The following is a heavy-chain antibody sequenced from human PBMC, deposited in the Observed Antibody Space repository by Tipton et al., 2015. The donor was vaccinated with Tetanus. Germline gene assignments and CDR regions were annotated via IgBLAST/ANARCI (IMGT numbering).Heavy chain of an antibody. J-gene: IGHJ3*02. CDR2: ISAYNGNT. CDR1: GYTFTSYG. V-gene: IGHV1-18*04. CDR3: ARGPPSSQPMIVVVITRPSGDDAFDI. D-gene: IGHD3-22*01. Sequence: QVQLVQSGAEVKKPGASVKVSCKASGYTFTSYGISWVRQAPGQGLEWMGWISAYNGNTNYAQKLQGRVTMTTDTSTSTAYMELRSLRSDDTAVYYCARGPPSSQPMIVVVITRPSGDDAFDIWGQGTMVTVSS.